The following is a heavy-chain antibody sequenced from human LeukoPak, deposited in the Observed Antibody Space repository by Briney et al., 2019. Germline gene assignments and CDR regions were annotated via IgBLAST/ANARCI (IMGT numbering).Heavy chain of an antibody. Sequence: ASVKVSCKASGYTFTSYGLTWVRQAPGQGLEWMGWISAYNGHTKYPQKLQGRVTMTTDTSTSTAYMELSRLRSDDTAVYYCARARDIVVALNYWGQGTLVTVSS. J-gene: IGHJ4*02. CDR2: ISAYNGHT. V-gene: IGHV1-18*01. CDR1: GYTFTSYG. D-gene: IGHD2-15*01. CDR3: ARARDIVVALNY.